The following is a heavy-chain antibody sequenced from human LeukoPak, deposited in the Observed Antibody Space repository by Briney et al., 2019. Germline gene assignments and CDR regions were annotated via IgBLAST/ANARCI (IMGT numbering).Heavy chain of an antibody. D-gene: IGHD3-22*01. Sequence: GGSLRLSCAASGFTFSSYAMSWVRQAPGKGLEWVSAISGSGGSTYYADSVKGRFTISRDNAKNTLYLQMNSLRAEDTAVYYRARGDSGYYYTYYFDYWGQGTLVTVSS. J-gene: IGHJ4*02. CDR2: ISGSGGST. V-gene: IGHV3-23*01. CDR3: ARGDSGYYYTYYFDY. CDR1: GFTFSSYA.